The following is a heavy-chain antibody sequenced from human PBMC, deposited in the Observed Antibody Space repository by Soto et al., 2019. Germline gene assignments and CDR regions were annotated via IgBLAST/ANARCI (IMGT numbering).Heavy chain of an antibody. V-gene: IGHV1-69*13. CDR2: ITPFFKAT. CDR3: ARDVPLNYYDGTFSYHAMDV. CDR1: GGTFSSHA. D-gene: IGHD3-16*01. Sequence: GASVKVSCKASGGTFSSHAISWVRQAPGQGLEWMGGITPFFKATNYAQKFQGRVTITADDSTSTAYMDLYSLRSEDTAVYYCARDVPLNYYDGTFSYHAMDVWGQGTTVTVSS. J-gene: IGHJ6*02.